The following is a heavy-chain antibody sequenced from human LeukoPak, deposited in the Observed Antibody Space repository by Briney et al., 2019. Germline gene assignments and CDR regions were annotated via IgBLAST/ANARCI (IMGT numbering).Heavy chain of an antibody. CDR1: GGSISSSSYY. Sequence: PSETLSLTCTVSGGSISSSSYYWGWMRQPPGKGLEWIGSIYYSGSTYYNPSLKSRVTISVDTSKNQFSLKLSSVTAADTAVYYCARHEQTAVTNAANWFDPWGQGTLVTVSS. CDR3: ARHEQTAVTNAANWFDP. V-gene: IGHV4-39*01. J-gene: IGHJ5*02. CDR2: IYYSGST. D-gene: IGHD4-17*01.